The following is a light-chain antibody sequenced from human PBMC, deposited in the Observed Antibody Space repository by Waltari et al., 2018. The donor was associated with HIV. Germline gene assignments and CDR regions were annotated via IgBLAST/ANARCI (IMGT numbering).Light chain of an antibody. CDR3: QQYYSDPMYT. J-gene: IGKJ2*01. V-gene: IGKV1-NL1*01. CDR1: EGISNS. CDR2: AVS. Sequence: DIQMTQSPSFLSASVGERVTLTCRASEGISNSLAWYQQQPGKAPKLLLYAVSTLESGVPSRFSGSGSGTDYTLTISSLHPEDFATYYCQQYYSDPMYTFGQGTKLEIK.